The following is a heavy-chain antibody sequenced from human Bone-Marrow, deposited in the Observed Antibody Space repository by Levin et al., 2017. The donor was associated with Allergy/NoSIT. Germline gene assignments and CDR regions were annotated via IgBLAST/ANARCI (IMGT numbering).Heavy chain of an antibody. Sequence: ASVKVSCKTSGYTFIDYDINWVRQAPGQGLEWLGWMNAHNGNTGYAQKFQGRVTLTRDTSISIAYMELSSLTSEDTAVYYCARNVALTGDFDSGGQGTLVTVSS. V-gene: IGHV1-8*01. CDR1: GYTFIDYD. D-gene: IGHD7-27*01. CDR2: MNAHNGNT. CDR3: ARNVALTGDFDS. J-gene: IGHJ4*02.